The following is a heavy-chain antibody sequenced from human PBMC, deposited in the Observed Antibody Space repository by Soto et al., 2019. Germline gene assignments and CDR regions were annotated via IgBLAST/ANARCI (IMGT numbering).Heavy chain of an antibody. J-gene: IGHJ6*04. D-gene: IGHD2-2*01. CDR2: IDPSGGST. Sequence: ASVKVSCKASGYTFTSYYMHWVRQAPGQGLEWMGIIDPSGGSTSYAQKFQGRVTMTRNTSISTAYMELSSLRSEDTAVYYCARCYIVLVPAAPLDYYYGMDVWGKGSTVIV. V-gene: IGHV1-46*01. CDR1: GYTFTSYY. CDR3: ARCYIVLVPAAPLDYYYGMDV.